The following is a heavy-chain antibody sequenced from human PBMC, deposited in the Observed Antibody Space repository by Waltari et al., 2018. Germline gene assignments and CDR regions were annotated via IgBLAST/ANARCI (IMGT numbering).Heavy chain of an antibody. CDR1: GGTFNDHY. D-gene: IGHD3-22*01. J-gene: IGHJ4*02. CDR3: ASSYYDTSGYSPFDY. V-gene: IGHV4-34*01. CDR2: INDSGST. Sequence: QVQLQQWGAGLLKPSETLSLTCAVYGGTFNDHYWNWIRQPPGKGLEWIGQINDSGSTNYNPSLRSRVTISVDTSKNQFSLNLSSVTAADTAGYYCASSYYDTSGYSPFDYWGQGTLVTVSS.